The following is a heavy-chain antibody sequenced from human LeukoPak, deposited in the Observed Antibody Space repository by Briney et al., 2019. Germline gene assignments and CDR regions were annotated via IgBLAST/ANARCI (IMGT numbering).Heavy chain of an antibody. J-gene: IGHJ4*02. CDR3: ARDRYSSSWYVERVFDY. D-gene: IGHD6-13*01. CDR1: GYTFTSYY. CDR2: INPSGGST. Sequence: GASVKVSCKASGYTFTSYYMHWVRQAPGQGLEWMGIINPSGGSTNYAQKLQGRVTMTTDTSTSTAYMELRSLRSDDTAVYYCARDRYSSSWYVERVFDYWGQGTLVTVSS. V-gene: IGHV1-46*01.